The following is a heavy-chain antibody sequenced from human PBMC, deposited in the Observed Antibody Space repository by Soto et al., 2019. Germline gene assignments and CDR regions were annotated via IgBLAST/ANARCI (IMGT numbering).Heavy chain of an antibody. Sequence: SETLSLNCTVSGGSISSGDYYWSWIRQPPGKGLEWIGYIYYSGSTYYNPSLKSRVTISVDTSKNQFSLKLSSVTAADTAVYYCARLVQLLQGRWFDPWGQGTLVTVS. D-gene: IGHD2-15*01. CDR2: IYYSGST. CDR3: ARLVQLLQGRWFDP. J-gene: IGHJ5*02. V-gene: IGHV4-30-4*01. CDR1: GGSISSGDYY.